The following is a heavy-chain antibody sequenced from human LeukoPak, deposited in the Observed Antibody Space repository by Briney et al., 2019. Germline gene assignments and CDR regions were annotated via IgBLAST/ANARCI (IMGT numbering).Heavy chain of an antibody. D-gene: IGHD5-12*01. V-gene: IGHV4-34*01. CDR1: GGSFSGYY. J-gene: IGHJ3*02. Sequence: PSETLSLTCAVYGGSFSGYYWSWIRQPPGKGLEWIGEINHSGSTNYNPSLKSRVTISVDTSKNQFSLKLSSVTAADTAVYYCARLYSGYETDAFDIWGQGTMVTVSS. CDR2: INHSGST. CDR3: ARLYSGYETDAFDI.